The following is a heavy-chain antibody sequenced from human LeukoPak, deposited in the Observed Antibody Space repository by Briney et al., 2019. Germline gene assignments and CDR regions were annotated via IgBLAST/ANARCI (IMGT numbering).Heavy chain of an antibody. CDR2: MYHTGST. D-gene: IGHD2-21*02. CDR3: AKIRSLVTTH. Sequence: SETLSLTCSVSGGSITGDFWGWIRQSPGKGLEWLGYMYHTGSTNYNPSLLSRVTMSADTSKNQFSLKLSSVTAADTAVYFCAKIRSLVTTHWGPGTLVTVSS. J-gene: IGHJ4*02. V-gene: IGHV4-59*01. CDR1: GGSITGDF.